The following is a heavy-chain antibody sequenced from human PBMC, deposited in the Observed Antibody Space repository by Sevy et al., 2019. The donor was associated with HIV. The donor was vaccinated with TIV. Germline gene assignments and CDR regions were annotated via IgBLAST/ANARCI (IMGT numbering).Heavy chain of an antibody. V-gene: IGHV3-7*01. D-gene: IGHD3-22*01. J-gene: IGHJ6*02. Sequence: GSLRLSCAASGFTFSSYWMSWVRQAPGKGLEWVANIKQDGSEKYYVDSVKGRFTISRDNAKNSLYLQMNSLRAEDTAVYYCAREAMIVVGNYYYYGMDVWGQGTTVTVSS. CDR1: GFTFSSYW. CDR2: IKQDGSEK. CDR3: AREAMIVVGNYYYYGMDV.